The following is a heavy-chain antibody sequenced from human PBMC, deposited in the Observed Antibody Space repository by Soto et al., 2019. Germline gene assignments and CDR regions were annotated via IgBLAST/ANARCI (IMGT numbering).Heavy chain of an antibody. V-gene: IGHV3-23*01. CDR3: SSSSPASDY. CDR1: GFTFGRFG. D-gene: IGHD3-10*01. Sequence: EVQMLESGGGLVQPGGSLRLSCVASGFTFGRFGMSWVRQAAGKGLEWVSGISNSGSGTYYADSVKGRFTISRDNAKNTLSVQMSSLSGADTALSYCSSSSPASDYWGQGTLVTVSS. J-gene: IGHJ4*02. CDR2: ISNSGSGT.